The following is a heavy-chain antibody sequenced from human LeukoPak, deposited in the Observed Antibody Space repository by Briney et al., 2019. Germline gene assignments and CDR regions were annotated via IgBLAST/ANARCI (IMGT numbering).Heavy chain of an antibody. CDR1: GFALSSYA. CDR3: AKDRLVGATTADY. CDR2: ISGSGGST. D-gene: IGHD1-26*01. J-gene: IGHJ4*02. V-gene: IGHV3-23*01. Sequence: PGGSLRLSCAASGFALSSYAMSWVRQAPGKGLEWVSAISGSGGSTYYADSVKGRFTISRDNSKNTLYLQMNSLRAEDTAVYYRAKDRLVGATTADYWGQGTLVTVSS.